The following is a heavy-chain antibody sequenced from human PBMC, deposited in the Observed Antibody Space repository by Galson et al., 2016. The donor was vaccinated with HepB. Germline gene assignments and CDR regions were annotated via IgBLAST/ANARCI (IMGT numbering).Heavy chain of an antibody. CDR1: GYTFTGYY. CDR3: VRGGTTGPTSRQGHDH. CDR2: INPISGVT. J-gene: IGHJ4*02. D-gene: IGHD1/OR15-1a*01. V-gene: IGHV1-2*04. Sequence: SVKVSCKASGYTFTGYYMHWVRQAPGQGLEWVGWINPISGVTNYAQKFRDWVSMSRDTSISTVYMELNRLRSDDTSVYYCVRGGTTGPTSRQGHDHWGQGTLVTVSS.